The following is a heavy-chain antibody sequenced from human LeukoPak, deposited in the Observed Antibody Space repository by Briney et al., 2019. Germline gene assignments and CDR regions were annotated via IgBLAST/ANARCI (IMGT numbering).Heavy chain of an antibody. Sequence: GGSLRLSCVTSGITFSSYAFHWVRQAPGKGLEWVATMSFDVNNKYYADSVRGRFTVSRDNSKNTLYLQMNSLGAEDTAVYSCARGYCTSSSCYNDYWGQGTLVTVSS. CDR1: GITFSSYA. J-gene: IGHJ4*02. CDR3: ARGYCTSSSCYNDY. D-gene: IGHD2-2*02. V-gene: IGHV3-30*04. CDR2: MSFDVNNK.